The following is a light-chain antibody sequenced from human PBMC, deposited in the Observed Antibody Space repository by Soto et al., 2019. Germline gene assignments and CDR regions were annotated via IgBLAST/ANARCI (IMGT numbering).Light chain of an antibody. CDR2: EVS. J-gene: IGLJ2*01. Sequence: QSALTQPASVSGSPGQSITISCTGTSSDIGGYNSVSWYQQHPGKAPKLMLFEVSDRPSGASNRFSGSKSGNTASLTISGLQAEDEADYYCSSYTTRGTLVFGGGTKLTVL. CDR1: SSDIGGYNS. V-gene: IGLV2-14*01. CDR3: SSYTTRGTLV.